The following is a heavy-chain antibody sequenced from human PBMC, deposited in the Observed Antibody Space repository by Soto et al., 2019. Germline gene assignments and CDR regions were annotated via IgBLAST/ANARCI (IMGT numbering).Heavy chain of an antibody. D-gene: IGHD2-2*01. CDR1: GGTFSSYA. Sequence: SVKVSCKASGGTFSSYAISWVRQAPGQGLEWMGGIIPIFGTANYAQKFQGRVTITADESTSTAYMELSSLRSEDTAVYYCARWDIVLVPAAIGPASYYYYGMDVWGQGTTVTVSS. CDR3: ARWDIVLVPAAIGPASYYYYGMDV. J-gene: IGHJ6*02. CDR2: IIPIFGTA. V-gene: IGHV1-69*13.